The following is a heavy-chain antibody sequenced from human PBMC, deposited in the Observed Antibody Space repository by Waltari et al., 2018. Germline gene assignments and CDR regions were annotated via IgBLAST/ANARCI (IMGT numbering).Heavy chain of an antibody. D-gene: IGHD2-2*02. J-gene: IGHJ4*02. CDR2: IKHDGSEK. V-gene: IGHV3-7*01. CDR3: ARASPRAEFASI. CDR1: GFTFSHYW. Sequence: EVQLVESGGGLVQPGGSLRLSCAASGFTFSHYWMHWVRQTPGKGLEWVANIKHDGSEKSYVDSVKGRFAISRDNARNSLFLQMNSLRADDTAVYYCARASPRAEFASIWGQGTLVTVSS.